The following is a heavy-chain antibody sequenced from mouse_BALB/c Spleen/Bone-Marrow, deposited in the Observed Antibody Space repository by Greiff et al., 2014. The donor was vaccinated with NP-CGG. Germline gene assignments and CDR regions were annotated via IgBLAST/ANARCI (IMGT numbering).Heavy chain of an antibody. J-gene: IGHJ4*01. Sequence: EVQLQQSGPSVVKPSQTLSLTCSVTGDSITSGFWNWIRKFPGNKLEYMGYISYGGTTYYNPSLKSRISFTRDTSKNQYYLQLISVTTEDTATYFCARWDFGNHYAMDYWGQGTSVTVSS. CDR1: GDSITSGF. D-gene: IGHD2-1*01. V-gene: IGHV3-8*02. CDR3: ARWDFGNHYAMDY. CDR2: ISYGGTT.